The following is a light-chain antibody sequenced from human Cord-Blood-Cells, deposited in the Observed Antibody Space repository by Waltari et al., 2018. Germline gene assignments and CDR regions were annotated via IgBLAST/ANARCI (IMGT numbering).Light chain of an antibody. V-gene: IGLV2-18*02. J-gene: IGLJ3*02. CDR1: SSDVGSYNR. CDR3: GSYTSSSTWV. CDR2: EVS. Sequence: QSALTQPPSVSGSPGQSVTISCTGTSSDVGSYNRVSWYQQPPGTAPKLMIYEVSNRPSGVPDRFSGSKSGSTASLIITGLEAGDEADYYCGSYTSSSTWVFGGGTKLTVL.